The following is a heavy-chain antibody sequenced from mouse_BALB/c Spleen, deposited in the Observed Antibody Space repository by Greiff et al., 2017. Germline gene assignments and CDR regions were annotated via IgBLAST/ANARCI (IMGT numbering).Heavy chain of an antibody. Sequence: DVQLVESGGGLVQPGGSLRLSCATSGFTFTVYYMSWVRQPPGKALEWLGFIRNKANGYTTEYSASVKGRFTISRDNSQSILYLQMNTLRAEDSATYYCARDSATVVANYFDYWGQGTTLTVSS. J-gene: IGHJ2*01. D-gene: IGHD1-1*01. CDR3: ARDSATVVANYFDY. V-gene: IGHV7-3*02. CDR2: IRNKANGYTT. CDR1: GFTFTVYY.